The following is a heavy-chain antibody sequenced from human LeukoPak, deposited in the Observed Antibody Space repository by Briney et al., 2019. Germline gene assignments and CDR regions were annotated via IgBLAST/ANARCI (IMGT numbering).Heavy chain of an antibody. D-gene: IGHD2/OR15-2a*01. Sequence: GGSLRLSCAASGFTVTSNRMNWVRQAPGKGLVWVSRINSDGTTIDYADSVKGRFTISRDNAKNTLYLQMNSLRDEDTAVYYCARAGYYRFDYWGQGTLVTVSS. J-gene: IGHJ4*02. CDR1: GFTVTSNR. CDR3: ARAGYYRFDY. V-gene: IGHV3-74*01. CDR2: INSDGTTI.